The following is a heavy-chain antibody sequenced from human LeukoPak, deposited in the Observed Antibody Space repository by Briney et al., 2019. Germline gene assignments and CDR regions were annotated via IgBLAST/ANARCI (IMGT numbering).Heavy chain of an antibody. CDR3: AKNGQSGFSFDP. V-gene: IGHV4-34*01. J-gene: IGHJ5*02. CDR1: GGSLNGHY. CDR2: GSDSGGT. D-gene: IGHD1-26*01. Sequence: SETLSLTCAVYGGSLNGHYWSWIRQSPGKGLEWIGEGSDSGGTKFSPSLKSRVTISADTSKNQFSLRLRSVTAADTAVYHCAKNGQSGFSFDPWGQGTLVTVSS.